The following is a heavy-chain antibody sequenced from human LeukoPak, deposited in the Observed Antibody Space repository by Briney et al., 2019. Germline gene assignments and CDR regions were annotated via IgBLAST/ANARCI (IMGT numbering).Heavy chain of an antibody. D-gene: IGHD3-10*01. CDR3: ARDFMVRGVLDDY. J-gene: IGHJ4*02. CDR2: IIPTFGTA. CDR1: GGTFSCYA. V-gene: IGHV1-69*05. Sequence: GSSVKVFCKASGGTFSCYAISWVRQAPGQGLEWMGRIIPTFGTANYAQKFQGRVTITTDESTSTAYMELSSLRSEDTAVYYCARDFMVRGVLDDYWGQGTLVTVSS.